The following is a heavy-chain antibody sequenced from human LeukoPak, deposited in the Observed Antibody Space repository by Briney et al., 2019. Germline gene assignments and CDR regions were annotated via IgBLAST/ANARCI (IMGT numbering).Heavy chain of an antibody. Sequence: GGSLRLSCGASGFTFSNYAMTWVRQAPGKGLEWVSGISDSDSTAFYADSVKGRFTSSRDNPKSTLYLQMNSLRAEDSAVYYCAKDIQAWPRFPDYWGQGTLVIVSS. V-gene: IGHV3-23*01. J-gene: IGHJ4*02. CDR1: GFTFSNYA. D-gene: IGHD5-12*01. CDR3: AKDIQAWPRFPDY. CDR2: ISDSDSTA.